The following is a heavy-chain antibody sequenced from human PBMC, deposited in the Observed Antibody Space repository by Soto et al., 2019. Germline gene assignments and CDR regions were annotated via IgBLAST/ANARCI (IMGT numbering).Heavy chain of an antibody. CDR3: AKDSISDRETFNFDS. CDR1: GFSFSNYA. J-gene: IGHJ4*02. V-gene: IGHV3-23*01. D-gene: IGHD1-26*01. Sequence: GGSLRLSCAASGFSFSNYAMNWVRQAPGKGLEWVSGISGGGGTYYADSVKGRFIISRDNSKNTVYLQMNSLRAEDTAFYYCAKDSISDRETFNFDSWGQGTLVTVS. CDR2: ISGGGGT.